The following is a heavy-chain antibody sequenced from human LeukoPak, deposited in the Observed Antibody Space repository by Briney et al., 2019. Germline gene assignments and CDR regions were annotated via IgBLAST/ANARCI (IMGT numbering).Heavy chain of an antibody. V-gene: IGHV4-34*01. Sequence: SETLSLTCAVYGGSFSGYYWSWIRQPPGKGLEWMGEINHSGSTNYNPSLKSRVTISLDTSKNQFSLKLSSVTAAGTAVYYCARATWVYGMDVWGQGTTVTVSS. CDR2: INHSGST. J-gene: IGHJ6*02. CDR3: ARATWVYGMDV. CDR1: GGSFSGYY.